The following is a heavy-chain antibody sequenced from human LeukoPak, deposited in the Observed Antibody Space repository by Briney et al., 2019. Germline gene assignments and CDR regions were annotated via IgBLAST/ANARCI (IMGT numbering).Heavy chain of an antibody. V-gene: IGHV4-4*02. D-gene: IGHD6-19*01. CDR2: MYLGGTT. CDR3: AGLEGRYSTDWFYFFDY. Sequence: PSETLSLTCIVSGGSISSLNLWSWLRQPPGKGLEWIGEMYLGGTTNFNPSLKSRVTTLIDKSKNQLSLQLTSVTAADTAVYYCAGLEGRYSTDWFYFFDYWGQGALVTVSS. J-gene: IGHJ4*02. CDR1: GGSISSLNL.